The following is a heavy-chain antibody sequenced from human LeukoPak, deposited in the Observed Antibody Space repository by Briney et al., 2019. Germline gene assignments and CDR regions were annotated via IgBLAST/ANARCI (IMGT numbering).Heavy chain of an antibody. CDR3: ARDTIERGYCSGGSCPNAYYYYYGMDV. Sequence: GGSLRLSCAASGFTFSSYWMSWVRQAPGKGLEWVANIKQDGSEKYYVDSVKGRFTISRDNAKNSLYLQMNSLRAEDTAVYYCARDTIERGYCSGGSCPNAYYYYYGMDVWGQGTTVTVSS. D-gene: IGHD2-15*01. J-gene: IGHJ6*02. CDR2: IKQDGSEK. V-gene: IGHV3-7*01. CDR1: GFTFSSYW.